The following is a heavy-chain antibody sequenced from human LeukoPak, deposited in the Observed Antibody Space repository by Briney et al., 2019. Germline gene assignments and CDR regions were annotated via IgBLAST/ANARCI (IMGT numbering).Heavy chain of an antibody. D-gene: IGHD4-23*01. Sequence: PSETLPLTCAVYGGSFSGYYWSWIRQPPGKGLEWIGEINHSGSTNYNPSLKSRVTISVDTSKNQFSLKLSSVTAADTAVYYCARVEHGGNSIDYWGQGTLVTVSS. V-gene: IGHV4-34*01. CDR1: GGSFSGYY. J-gene: IGHJ4*02. CDR2: INHSGST. CDR3: ARVEHGGNSIDY.